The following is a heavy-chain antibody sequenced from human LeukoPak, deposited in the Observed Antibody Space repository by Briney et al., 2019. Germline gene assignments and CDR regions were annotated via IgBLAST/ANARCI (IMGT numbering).Heavy chain of an antibody. CDR3: ATYSGTYRDF. D-gene: IGHD1-26*01. CDR2: IGRSSGYK. J-gene: IGHJ4*02. V-gene: IGHV3-21*01. Sequence: GGSLRLSRAASGFTFSSYNMNWVRQAPGKGLEWVSSIGRSSGYKFYADSVKGRFTISRDNAENSLYLQMNSLRAEDTAVYYCATYSGTYRDFWGQGTLVTVSS. CDR1: GFTFSSYN.